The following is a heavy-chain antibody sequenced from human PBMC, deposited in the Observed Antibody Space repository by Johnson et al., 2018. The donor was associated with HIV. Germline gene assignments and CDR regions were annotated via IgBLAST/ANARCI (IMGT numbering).Heavy chain of an antibody. V-gene: IGHV3-23*04. J-gene: IGHJ3*02. CDR1: GFTFSSYA. CDR2: ISGSGGST. D-gene: IGHD3-16*01. Sequence: VQLVESGGGLVQPGGSLRLSCAASGFTFSSYAMSWVRQAQGKGLEWVSAISGSGGSTYYADSMKGRFTISRDNSKNTLYLQMNSLRAEDTAVYYCARGSRYTHDNDDVYLLQAFDIWGQGTMVTVSS. CDR3: ARGSRYTHDNDDVYLLQAFDI.